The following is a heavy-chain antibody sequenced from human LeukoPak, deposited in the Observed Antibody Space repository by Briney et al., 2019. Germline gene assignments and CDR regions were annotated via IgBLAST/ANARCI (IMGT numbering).Heavy chain of an antibody. V-gene: IGHV1-69*05. CDR1: GGTFSSYA. CDR2: IIPIFGTA. CDR3: ARGAVSSGSYYGSFDY. D-gene: IGHD1-26*01. J-gene: IGHJ4*02. Sequence: ASVKVSCKASGGTFSSYAISWVRQAPGQGLEWMGRIIPIFGTANYAQKFQGRVTITTDESTSTAYMELSSMRSGDTAVYYCARGAVSSGSYYGSFDYWGQGTLVTVSS.